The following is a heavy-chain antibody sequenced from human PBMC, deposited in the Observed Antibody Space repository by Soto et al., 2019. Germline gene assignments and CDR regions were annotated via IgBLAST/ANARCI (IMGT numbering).Heavy chain of an antibody. Sequence: PGGSLRLSCAASGFTFSDYGIHWVRQAPGKGLEWVSGINWNGGSTAYADSVKGRFIISRDNAKNSLYLKMNSLRAEDTALYHCARASYCTSTTCYLDTFDVWGQGTMVTVSS. V-gene: IGHV3-20*01. CDR3: ARASYCTSTTCYLDTFDV. D-gene: IGHD2-2*01. CDR2: INWNGGST. J-gene: IGHJ3*01. CDR1: GFTFSDYG.